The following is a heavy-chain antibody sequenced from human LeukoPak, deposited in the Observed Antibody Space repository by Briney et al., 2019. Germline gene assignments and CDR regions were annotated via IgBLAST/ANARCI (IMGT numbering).Heavy chain of an antibody. CDR3: ARDYDSSGTTGGNAFDI. V-gene: IGHV1-18*01. D-gene: IGHD3-22*01. CDR1: GYPFTSYG. J-gene: IGHJ3*02. CDR2: ISAYNGNT. Sequence: ASVKVSCKASGYPFTSYGISWVRQAPGQGLEWMGWISAYNGNTNYAQKFQGRVTITADESTSTAYMELSSLRSEDTAVYYCARDYDSSGTTGGNAFDIWGQGTMVTVSS.